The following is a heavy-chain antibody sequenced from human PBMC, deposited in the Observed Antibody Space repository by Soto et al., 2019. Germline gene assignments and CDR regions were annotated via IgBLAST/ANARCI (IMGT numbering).Heavy chain of an antibody. D-gene: IGHD6-19*01. V-gene: IGHV1-69*06. Sequence: ASVKVSCKASGGTFSSYAISWVRQAPGQGLEWMGGIIPIFGTANYAQKFQGRVTITADKSTSTAYMELSSLRSEDTAVYYCAREGMAGTGYFDYWGQGTLVTVSS. J-gene: IGHJ4*02. CDR2: IIPIFGTA. CDR3: AREGMAGTGYFDY. CDR1: GGTFSSYA.